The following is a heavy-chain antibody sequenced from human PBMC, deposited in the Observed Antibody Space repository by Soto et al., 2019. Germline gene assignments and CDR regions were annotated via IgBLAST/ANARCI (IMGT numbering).Heavy chain of an antibody. CDR2: IYYSGST. CDR3: ARGCAILRSGIVARPYYFDY. V-gene: IGHV4-59*01. J-gene: IGHJ4*02. Sequence: SETLSLTCTVSGGSISSYYWSWIRQPPGKGLEWIGYIYYSGSTNYNPSLKSRVTITRDTSASTAYMELSSLRSEDTAVYYCARGCAILRSGIVARPYYFDYWGQGTLVTVSS. D-gene: IGHD6-6*01. CDR1: GGSISSYY.